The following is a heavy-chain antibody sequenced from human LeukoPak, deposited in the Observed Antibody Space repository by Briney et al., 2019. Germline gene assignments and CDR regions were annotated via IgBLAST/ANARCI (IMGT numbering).Heavy chain of an antibody. CDR2: ISGYNGST. Sequence: ASVKVSCTASGYTFTSYGISWVRQAPGQGLEWMGWISGYNGSTNYAQKYQGRVTMTTDTSTSTAYMELGSLRSDDTAVYYCARSPPYDFWSGYFLLWGQGTLVTVSS. J-gene: IGHJ4*02. V-gene: IGHV1-18*04. D-gene: IGHD3-3*01. CDR3: ARSPPYDFWSGYFLL. CDR1: GYTFTSYG.